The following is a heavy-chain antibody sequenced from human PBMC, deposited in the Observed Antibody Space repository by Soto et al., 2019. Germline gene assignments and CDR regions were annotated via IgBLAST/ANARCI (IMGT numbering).Heavy chain of an antibody. CDR3: VRGLKNYYDMDV. CDR2: LNSDGSIK. CDR1: GFTFNAYW. D-gene: IGHD3-10*01. V-gene: IGHV3-74*01. J-gene: IGHJ6*02. Sequence: EVQLVESGGGLVQPGGSLRLSCAASGFTFNAYWMHWVRQPPGKGLVWVSRLNSDGSIKNYGDSMKGRITISRDNADKTVYLQINSLREEDTAVYYCVRGLKNYYDMDVWGQGTTVTVSS.